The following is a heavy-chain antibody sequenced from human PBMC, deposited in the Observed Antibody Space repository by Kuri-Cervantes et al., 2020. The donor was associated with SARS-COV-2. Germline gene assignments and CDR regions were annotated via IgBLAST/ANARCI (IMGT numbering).Heavy chain of an antibody. CDR1: GFTYSSYG. D-gene: IGHD2-2*01. Sequence: GESLKISCAASGFTYSSYGMHWVRQAPGKGLEWVAVIWYDGSNKYYADSVKGRFTISRDNSKNTLYLQMNSLRAEDTAVYYCARDLVPAAMPDYWGQGTLVTVSS. CDR2: IWYDGSNK. V-gene: IGHV3-33*01. CDR3: ARDLVPAAMPDY. J-gene: IGHJ4*02.